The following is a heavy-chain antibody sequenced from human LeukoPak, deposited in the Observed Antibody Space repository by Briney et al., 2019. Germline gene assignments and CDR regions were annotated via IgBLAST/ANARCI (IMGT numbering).Heavy chain of an antibody. Sequence: GGSLRLSCAASGASGFSVSRAWMNWVRQAPGKGLAWVCHIKSKTDGGTTDYAAPVKGRFIISRDDSKNTLYLQMNSLKTEDTAVYYCTTGYSSDWYYWGQGTLVTVSS. D-gene: IGHD6-19*01. CDR1: GFSVSRAW. CDR2: IKSKTDGGTT. V-gene: IGHV3-15*01. CDR3: TTGYSSDWYY. J-gene: IGHJ4*02.